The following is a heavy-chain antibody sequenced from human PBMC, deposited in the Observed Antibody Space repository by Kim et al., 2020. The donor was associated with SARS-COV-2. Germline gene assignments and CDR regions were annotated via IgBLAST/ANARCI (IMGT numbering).Heavy chain of an antibody. J-gene: IGHJ6*02. Sequence: GGSLRLSCAASGFTFSSYGMHWVRQAPGKGLEWVAVISYDGSNKYYADSVKGRFTISRDNSKNTLYLQMNSLRAEDTAVYYCANLIAEQLVHLVGYYYGMDVWGQGTTVTVSS. CDR2: ISYDGSNK. V-gene: IGHV3-30*18. CDR1: GFTFSSYG. D-gene: IGHD6-6*01. CDR3: ANLIAEQLVHLVGYYYGMDV.